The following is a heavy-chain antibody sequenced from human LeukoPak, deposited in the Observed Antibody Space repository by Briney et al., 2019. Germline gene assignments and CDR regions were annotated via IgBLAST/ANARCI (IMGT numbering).Heavy chain of an antibody. Sequence: RPSETLSLTCAVYGGSFSGYYWSWIRQPPGKGLEWIGEINHSGSTNYNPSLKSRVTISVDTSKNQFSLKLSSVTAADTAVYYCARGPSYNWKPRGFDYWGQGTLVTVSS. V-gene: IGHV4-34*01. CDR2: INHSGST. D-gene: IGHD1-20*01. J-gene: IGHJ4*02. CDR3: ARGPSYNWKPRGFDY. CDR1: GGSFSGYY.